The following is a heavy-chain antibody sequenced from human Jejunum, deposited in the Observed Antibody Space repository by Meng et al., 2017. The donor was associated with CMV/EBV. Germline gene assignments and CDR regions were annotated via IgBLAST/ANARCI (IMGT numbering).Heavy chain of an antibody. V-gene: IGHV3-23*01. CDR1: GSTFSNYP. CDR2: ISGGGGTT. D-gene: IGHD6-19*01. J-gene: IGHJ4*02. CDR3: ATPATSSGWYYFDC. Sequence: GSTFSNYPMSWVRQAPGRGLEWVSIISGGGGTTYYADSVKGRFTISRDNSKNTLYLQMNSLRGEDTALYYCATPATSSGWYYFDCWGQGTLVTVSS.